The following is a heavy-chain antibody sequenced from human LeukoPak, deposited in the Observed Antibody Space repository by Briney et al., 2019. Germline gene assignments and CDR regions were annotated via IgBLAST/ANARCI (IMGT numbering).Heavy chain of an antibody. Sequence: GSSVKVSCKASGGTFSSYAISWVRQAPGQGLEWMGGIIPIFGTANYAQKLQGRVTMTTDTSTSTAYMELRSLRSDDTAVYYCARDPDYYFDYWGQGTLVTVSS. CDR3: ARDPDYYFDY. CDR1: GGTFSSYA. V-gene: IGHV1-69*05. J-gene: IGHJ4*02. CDR2: IIPIFGTA.